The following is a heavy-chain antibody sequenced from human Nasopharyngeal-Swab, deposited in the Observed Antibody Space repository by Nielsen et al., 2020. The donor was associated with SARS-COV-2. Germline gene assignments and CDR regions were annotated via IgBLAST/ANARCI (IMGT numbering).Heavy chain of an antibody. CDR2: IKQDGSDK. V-gene: IGHV3-7*01. D-gene: IGHD5-24*01. Sequence: GGSLRLSCAASGLTFTNSWMSWVRQAPGKGLEWVANIKQDGSDKYYVDSVKGRFTISRDNAKNSLELQMNSLRVEDTAVYYCARGVETIHHWGQGSLVTVSS. J-gene: IGHJ1*01. CDR3: ARGVETIHH. CDR1: GLTFTNSW.